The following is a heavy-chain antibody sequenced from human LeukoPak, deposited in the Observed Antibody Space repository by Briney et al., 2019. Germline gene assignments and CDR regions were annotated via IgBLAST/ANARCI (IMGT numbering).Heavy chain of an antibody. J-gene: IGHJ5*02. CDR2: IYYSGST. V-gene: IGHV4-59*01. Sequence: KPSETLSLTCTVSGGSISSYYWSWIRQPPGKGLEWIGYIYYSGSTNYNPSLKSRVTISVDTSKNQFSLKLSSVTAADTAVYYCASSPRADTAMVLFDPWGQGTLVTVSS. D-gene: IGHD5-18*01. CDR1: GGSISSYY. CDR3: ASSPRADTAMVLFDP.